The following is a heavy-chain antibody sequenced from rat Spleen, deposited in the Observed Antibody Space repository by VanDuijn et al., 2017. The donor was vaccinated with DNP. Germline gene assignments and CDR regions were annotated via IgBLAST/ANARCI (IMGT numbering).Heavy chain of an antibody. CDR3: ARLRLEWEVRAMDA. CDR2: IIYDGSRT. V-gene: IGHV5-7*01. CDR1: GFTFSDYA. D-gene: IGHD1-1*01. Sequence: EVQLVESGGDLVQPGRSLTLSCVVSGFTFSDYAMAWVRQSPRKGLEWVATIIYDGSRTYFRDSVKGRFTISRDNAKSTLYLQMDSLRSEDTATYYCARLRLEWEVRAMDAWGQGTSVTVSS. J-gene: IGHJ4*01.